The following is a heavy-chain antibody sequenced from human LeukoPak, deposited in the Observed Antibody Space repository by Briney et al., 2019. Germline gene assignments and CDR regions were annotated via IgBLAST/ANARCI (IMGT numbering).Heavy chain of an antibody. CDR2: ISWNSDNI. D-gene: IGHD3-9*01. V-gene: IGHV3-9*01. Sequence: PGRSLRLSCAASGFTFDDNAMPWVRQAPGKGLEWVSGISWNSDNIDYADSVKGRFTISRDNARNSLYLQMNSLRAEDTALYYCAKSLTGYYNSMDVWGQGTTVTVSS. CDR1: GFTFDDNA. CDR3: AKSLTGYYNSMDV. J-gene: IGHJ6*02.